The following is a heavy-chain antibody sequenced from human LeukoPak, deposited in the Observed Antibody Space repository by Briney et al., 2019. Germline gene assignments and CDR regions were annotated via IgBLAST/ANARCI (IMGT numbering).Heavy chain of an antibody. CDR1: GFTFSSYG. Sequence: GGSLTLSCAASGFTFSSYGMHWVRQAPGKGLQWLAFIRYGESEQYYLDSVKGRFTISRDNSKNTVYLQLNSLRSEDTAMYYCVKEGFDPWGQGTLVTVSS. J-gene: IGHJ5*02. V-gene: IGHV3-30*02. CDR2: IRYGESEQ. CDR3: VKEGFDP.